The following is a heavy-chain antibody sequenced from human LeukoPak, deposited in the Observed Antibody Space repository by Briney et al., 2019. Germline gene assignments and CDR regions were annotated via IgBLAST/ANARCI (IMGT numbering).Heavy chain of an antibody. J-gene: IGHJ3*02. Sequence: SVKVSCKASGGTFSSYAISWVRQAPGQGLEWMGRIIPIFGTANYAQKFQGRVTITTDESTSTAYMELSSLRSADTAVYYCATPGLYYYDSSGRYAFDIWGQGTMVTVSS. D-gene: IGHD3-22*01. V-gene: IGHV1-69*05. CDR2: IIPIFGTA. CDR3: ATPGLYYYDSSGRYAFDI. CDR1: GGTFSSYA.